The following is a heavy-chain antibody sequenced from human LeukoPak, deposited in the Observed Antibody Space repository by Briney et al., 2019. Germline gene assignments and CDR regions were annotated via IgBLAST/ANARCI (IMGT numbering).Heavy chain of an antibody. Sequence: SETLSLTCTVSGGSISSGSYYWSWIRQPAGKGLEWIGRIYTSGSTNYNPSLKSRVTISVDTSKNQFSLKLSSVTAADTAVYYCARVVVVAATRSGSFDYWGQGTLVTVSS. D-gene: IGHD2-15*01. CDR1: GGSISSGSYY. V-gene: IGHV4-61*02. J-gene: IGHJ4*02. CDR3: ARVVVVAATRSGSFDY. CDR2: IYTSGST.